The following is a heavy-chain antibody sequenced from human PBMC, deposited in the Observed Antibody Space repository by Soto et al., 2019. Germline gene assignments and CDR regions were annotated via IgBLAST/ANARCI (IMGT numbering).Heavy chain of an antibody. CDR1: GGSISSGDYY. J-gene: IGHJ4*02. D-gene: IGHD2-15*01. CDR2: IYYSGST. Sequence: SETLSLTCTVSGGSISSGDYYWSWIRQPPGKGLEWIGYIYYSGSTYYNPSLKSRVTISVDTSKNQFSLKLSSVTAAGTAVYYCARRRPIGGWHIDYWGQGTLVTVSP. V-gene: IGHV4-30-4*01. CDR3: ARRRPIGGWHIDY.